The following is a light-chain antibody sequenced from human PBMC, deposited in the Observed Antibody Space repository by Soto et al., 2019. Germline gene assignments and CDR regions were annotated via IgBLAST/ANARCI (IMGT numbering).Light chain of an antibody. J-gene: IGKJ1*01. CDR3: THSASLPSR. CDR2: GAS. CDR1: QSVTTY. V-gene: IGKV3-20*01. Sequence: VTKSPATLSLSPGERATLSCRASQSVTTYLAWYQQKPGQAPRLLIYGASSRAPGIPDRFSGSGSGTDFTLTISCLETEDCTLYCCTHSASLPSRFAEGTKLDI.